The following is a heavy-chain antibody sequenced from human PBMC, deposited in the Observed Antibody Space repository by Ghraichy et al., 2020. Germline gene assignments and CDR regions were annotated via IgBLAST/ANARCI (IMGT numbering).Heavy chain of an antibody. CDR2: IYSGGST. Sequence: GESLNISCAASGFTVSSNYMSWVRQAPGKGLEWVSVIYSGGSTYYADSVKGRFTISRDNSKNTLYLQMNSLRAEDTAVYYCARGPYDFWSGYYTYFDYWGQGTLVTVSS. J-gene: IGHJ4*02. V-gene: IGHV3-53*01. D-gene: IGHD3-3*01. CDR1: GFTVSSNY. CDR3: ARGPYDFWSGYYTYFDY.